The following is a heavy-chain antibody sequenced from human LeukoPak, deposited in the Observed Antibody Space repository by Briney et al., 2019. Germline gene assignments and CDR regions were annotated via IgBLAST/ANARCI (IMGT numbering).Heavy chain of an antibody. D-gene: IGHD6-13*01. Sequence: PSETLSLTCTVSGGSISSYYWSWIRQPPGKGLEGIGYIYYSWSTNYNPSLKSRVTISVDTSKNQFSLKLSSVTAADTAVYYCARTPLIAAAGTSYFDYWGQGTLVTVSS. V-gene: IGHV4-59*01. J-gene: IGHJ4*02. CDR3: ARTPLIAAAGTSYFDY. CDR1: GGSISSYY. CDR2: IYYSWST.